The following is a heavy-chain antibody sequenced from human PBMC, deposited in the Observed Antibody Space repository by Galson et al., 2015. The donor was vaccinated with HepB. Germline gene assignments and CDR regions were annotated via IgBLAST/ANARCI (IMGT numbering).Heavy chain of an antibody. D-gene: IGHD3/OR15-3a*01. J-gene: IGHJ6*02. CDR1: GGTFSSYA. Sequence: SVKVSCKASGGTFSSYAISWVRQAPGQGLEWMGGIIPIFGTANYAQKFQGRVTITADESTTTAYMELSGLRCEDTAVYYCARDLEDMIFPNPYYYYGTDAWGQGTTVTVSS. CDR2: IIPIFGTA. CDR3: ARDLEDMIFPNPYYYYGTDA. V-gene: IGHV1-69*13.